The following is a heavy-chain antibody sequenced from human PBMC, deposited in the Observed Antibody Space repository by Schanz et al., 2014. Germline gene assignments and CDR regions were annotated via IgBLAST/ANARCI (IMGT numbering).Heavy chain of an antibody. Sequence: QVQLVQSGAEVKKPGASVKVSCKASGYTFTSYYMHWVRQAPGQGLEWMGIINPSGGSTSYAQKFQGRVTMTRDTSTSTVYMELSSLRSEDTAVHYCARDGEAAAGCDYWGQGTLVTVSS. J-gene: IGHJ4*02. CDR1: GYTFTSYY. CDR2: INPSGGST. CDR3: ARDGEAAAGCDY. D-gene: IGHD6-13*01. V-gene: IGHV1-46*03.